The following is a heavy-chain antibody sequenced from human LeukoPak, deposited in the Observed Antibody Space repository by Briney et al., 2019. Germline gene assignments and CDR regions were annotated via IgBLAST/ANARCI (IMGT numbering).Heavy chain of an antibody. CDR2: IYYSGST. Sequence: PSETLSLTCAVSGGSISTISYYWGWIRQPPGKGLEWIGSIYYSGSTYYNPSLKSRVTISVDTSKNQFSLKLSSVTAADTAVYYCARAASDAFDIWGQGTMVTVSS. CDR1: GGSISTISYY. CDR3: ARAASDAFDI. J-gene: IGHJ3*02. V-gene: IGHV4-39*01. D-gene: IGHD6-25*01.